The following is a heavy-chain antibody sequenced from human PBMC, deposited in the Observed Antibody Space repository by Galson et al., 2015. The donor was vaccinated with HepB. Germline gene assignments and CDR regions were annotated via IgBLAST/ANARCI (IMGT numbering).Heavy chain of an antibody. D-gene: IGHD3-10*01. CDR3: ARTGRPTYYYYYMDV. Sequence: SLRLSCAASGFTFSSYSMNWVRQAPGKGLEYVSAISSNGGSTYYADSVKGRFTISRDNSKNTLYLQMGSLRAEDMAVYYCARTGRPTYYYYYMDVWGKGTTVTVSS. V-gene: IGHV3-64*02. CDR1: GFTFSSYS. J-gene: IGHJ6*03. CDR2: ISSNGGST.